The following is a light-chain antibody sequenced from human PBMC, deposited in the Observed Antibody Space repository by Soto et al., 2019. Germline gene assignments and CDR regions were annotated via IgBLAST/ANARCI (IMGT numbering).Light chain of an antibody. CDR3: SSYTTSSTYV. CDR2: EVS. Sequence: QSVLTQPRSVSGSPGQSVTISCTGTSSDVGAYNFVSWYQHHPGKAPKLIIYEVSYRPSGVSNRFSASKSGNTASLTISGLQAEDEADYYCSSYTTSSTYVFGTGTKLTVL. CDR1: SSDVGAYNF. V-gene: IGLV2-14*01. J-gene: IGLJ1*01.